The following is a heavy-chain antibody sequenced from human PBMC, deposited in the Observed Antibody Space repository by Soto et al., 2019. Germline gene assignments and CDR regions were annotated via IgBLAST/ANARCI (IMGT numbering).Heavy chain of an antibody. V-gene: IGHV4-30-4*01. D-gene: IGHD3-9*01. Sequence: QVQLQESGPGLVKPSQTLSLTCTVSGGSISSGDYYWSWIRQPPGKGLEWIGDIYYSGSTYYNPSLKSRVTISVDTSKNQFSLKLSSVTAADTAVYYCARDRYYDSLTGDAFDIWGQGTMVTVSS. CDR1: GGSISSGDYY. CDR2: IYYSGST. CDR3: ARDRYYDSLTGDAFDI. J-gene: IGHJ3*02.